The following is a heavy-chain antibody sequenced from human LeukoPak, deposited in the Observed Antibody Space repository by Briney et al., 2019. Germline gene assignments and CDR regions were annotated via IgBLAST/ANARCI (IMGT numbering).Heavy chain of an antibody. J-gene: IGHJ6*02. CDR1: GGSISSNNW. CDR2: IYHSGSP. CDR3: ARGRGRCSGGSCYSKPLDYYYYGMDV. Sequence: SGTLSLTCAVSGGSISSNNWWGWVRQPPGKGLEWIGEIYHSGSPNYNPSLKSRVTISVDKSRNHFSLNLSSVTAADTAVYYCARGRGRCSGGSCYSKPLDYYYYGMDVWGQGTTVTVSS. V-gene: IGHV4-4*02. D-gene: IGHD2-15*01.